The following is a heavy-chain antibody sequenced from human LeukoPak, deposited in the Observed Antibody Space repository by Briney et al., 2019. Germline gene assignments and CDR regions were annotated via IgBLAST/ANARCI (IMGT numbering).Heavy chain of an antibody. J-gene: IGHJ4*02. CDR3: ARDPPGDSGLDY. CDR1: GYTFTDYY. CDR2: INPNGGGS. D-gene: IGHD6-19*01. Sequence: ASVKVCCKASGYTFTDYYIHWVRQAPGQGLEWMGWINPNGGGSSYAQNFQGRVTMTRDTSINTAYMDLNSLRSDDTAVYYCARDPPGDSGLDYWGQGTLVTVSS. V-gene: IGHV1-2*02.